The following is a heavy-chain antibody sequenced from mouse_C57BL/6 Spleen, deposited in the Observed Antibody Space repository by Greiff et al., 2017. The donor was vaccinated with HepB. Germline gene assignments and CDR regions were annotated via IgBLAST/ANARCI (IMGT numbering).Heavy chain of an antibody. CDR2: IRNKANGYTT. Sequence: EVQGVESGGGLVQPGGSLSLSCAASGFTFTDYYMSWVRQPPGKALEWLGFIRNKANGYTTEYSASVKGRFTISRDNSQSILYLQMNALRAEDSATDYCARSSSYYCDSSYFDYWGQGTTLTVSS. CDR3: ARSSSYYCDSSYFDY. V-gene: IGHV7-3*01. J-gene: IGHJ2*01. CDR1: GFTFTDYY. D-gene: IGHD1-1*01.